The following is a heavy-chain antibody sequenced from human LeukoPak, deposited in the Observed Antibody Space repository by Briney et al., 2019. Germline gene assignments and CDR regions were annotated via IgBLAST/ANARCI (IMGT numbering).Heavy chain of an antibody. CDR3: TTDRNYYDSGTQY. D-gene: IGHD3-10*01. J-gene: IGHJ4*02. Sequence: LSLSCISTGFPSSNAWPNRARPTSRQGQESIGSVKSNNDGGARDYAAPVTGRFTISRDDSKNTLYLQLNSLKTEDTAVYYCTTDRNYYDSGTQYWGQGTLITVSS. V-gene: IGHV3-15*01. CDR1: GFPSSNAW. CDR2: VKSNNDGGAR.